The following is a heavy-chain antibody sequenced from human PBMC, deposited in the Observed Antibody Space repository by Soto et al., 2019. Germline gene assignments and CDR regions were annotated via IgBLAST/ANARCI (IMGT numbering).Heavy chain of an antibody. Sequence: QVQLVQSGAEVKKPESSVKVSCKTSGGTFVRHVISWVRQAPGQGPEWMGKINPLSGISNYAQKFQDRVTLTADRDSSSAYMELSSLRSDDTAVYYCATPACAATWCSPSHNLDHWGQGTLVTVSS. CDR3: ATPACAATWCSPSHNLDH. D-gene: IGHD2-2*01. V-gene: IGHV1-69*09. J-gene: IGHJ4*02. CDR1: GGTFVRHV. CDR2: INPLSGIS.